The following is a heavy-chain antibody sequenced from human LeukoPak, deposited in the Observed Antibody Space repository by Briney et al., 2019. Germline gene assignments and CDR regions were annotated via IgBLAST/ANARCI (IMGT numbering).Heavy chain of an antibody. Sequence: PGGSLRLSCAASGFTFDDYAMHWVRQAPGKGLEWVSGISWNSGSIGYADSVKGRFTISRDNAKNSLYLQMNSLRAEDTALYYCAKDIAGSFDYWGQGTPVTVSS. CDR3: AKDIAGSFDY. V-gene: IGHV3-9*01. J-gene: IGHJ4*02. CDR2: ISWNSGSI. CDR1: GFTFDDYA.